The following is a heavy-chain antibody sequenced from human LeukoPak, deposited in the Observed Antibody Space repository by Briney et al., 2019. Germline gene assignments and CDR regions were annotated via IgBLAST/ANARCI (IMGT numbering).Heavy chain of an antibody. Sequence: PGGSLRLSCVASGFTFSDYWMSWVRQAPGKGLEWVANIKPDESERFFLDSVKGRFTISRDNAKNSVYLQMSSLRAEDTGVYYCATTLNIATPGHLWGQGALVTVSS. CDR1: GFTFSDYW. J-gene: IGHJ4*02. V-gene: IGHV3-7*01. CDR3: ATTLNIATPGHL. CDR2: IKPDESER. D-gene: IGHD6-13*01.